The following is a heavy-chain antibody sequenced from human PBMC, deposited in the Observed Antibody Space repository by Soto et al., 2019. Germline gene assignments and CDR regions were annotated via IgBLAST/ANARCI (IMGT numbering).Heavy chain of an antibody. CDR1: GFSLSTSGVG. J-gene: IGHJ4*02. V-gene: IGHV2-5*01. CDR3: AHGSIRYFDWLFTPPFDY. D-gene: IGHD3-9*01. CDR2: IYWNDDK. Sequence: SGPTLVNPTQTLTLTCTFSGFSLSTSGVGVGWIRQPPGKALEWLALIYWNDDKRYSPSLKSRLTITKDTSKNQVVLTMTNMDPVDTATYYCAHGSIRYFDWLFTPPFDYWGQGTLVTVSS.